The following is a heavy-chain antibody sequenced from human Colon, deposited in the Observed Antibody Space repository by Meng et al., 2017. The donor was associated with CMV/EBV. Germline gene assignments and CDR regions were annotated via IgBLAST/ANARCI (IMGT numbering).Heavy chain of an antibody. Sequence: ASVKVSCKASGYNFISYDIIWVRQGPGQGLEWMGWMNPHTGDTVYGQKFQGRMTVTRDTAMSTVYMDLTSLRSDDTAVYFCARRPRGGTELLDHWGQGTRVTVSS. V-gene: IGHV1-8*01. J-gene: IGHJ4*02. CDR3: ARRPRGGTELLDH. CDR1: GYNFISYD. CDR2: MNPHTGDT. D-gene: IGHD1-26*01.